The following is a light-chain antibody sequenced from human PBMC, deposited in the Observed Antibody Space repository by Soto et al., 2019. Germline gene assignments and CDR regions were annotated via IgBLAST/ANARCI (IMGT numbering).Light chain of an antibody. Sequence: LLTQSPSSLSASVGDRVTITCRASQGIDSSFAWYQQKPGKAPKLLIYAASSLQSGVPSRFSGSGSGTDFTLNARSLQPEDGETYYGQQLHDYPITFGQGTRLEIK. J-gene: IGKJ5*01. CDR3: QQLHDYPIT. V-gene: IGKV1-9*01. CDR1: QGIDSS. CDR2: AAS.